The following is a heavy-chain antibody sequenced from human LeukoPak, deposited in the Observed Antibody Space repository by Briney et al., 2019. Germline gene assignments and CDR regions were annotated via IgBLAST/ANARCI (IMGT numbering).Heavy chain of an antibody. J-gene: IGHJ6*02. CDR3: ARFGVDYDMDV. D-gene: IGHD3-16*01. V-gene: IGHV4-59*11. Sequence: SETLSLTCSVSGGSISGHYWTWIRQPPGKGLEWIGQIHYTGKPDYKPSLKSRITISVDTSKNQVSLQVSSVTAADSAIYYCARFGVDYDMDVWGHGTTVTVFS. CDR1: GGSISGHY. CDR2: IHYTGKP.